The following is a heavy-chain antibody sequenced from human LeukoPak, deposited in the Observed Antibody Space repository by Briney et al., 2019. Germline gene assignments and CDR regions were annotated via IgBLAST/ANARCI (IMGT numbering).Heavy chain of an antibody. CDR2: VDHTGST. CDR1: GFTFSSYA. J-gene: IGHJ2*01. V-gene: IGHV4-59*01. CDR3: ARVYDSSGRYWYFDL. Sequence: GSLRLSCAASGFTFSSYAMSWVRQAPGKGLEWIGYVDHTGSTNFNPSLNGRVSISRDTSKNLFSLRLRSVTAADTAVYFCARVYDSSGRYWYFDLWGRGTLVTVSS. D-gene: IGHD3-22*01.